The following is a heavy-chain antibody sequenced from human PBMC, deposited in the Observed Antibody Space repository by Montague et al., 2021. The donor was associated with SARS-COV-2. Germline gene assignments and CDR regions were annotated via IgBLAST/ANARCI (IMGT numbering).Heavy chain of an antibody. J-gene: IGHJ4*02. Sequence: SLRLSCAASGFTFSSYAMHLVRQAPGKGLEWVAVISSDGNNKYYADSVKGRFTISRDNSKNTLYLQMNSLRAEDTAVYYCARDPDYGDSVGIDYWGQGTLVTVSS. V-gene: IGHV3-30-3*01. D-gene: IGHD4-17*01. CDR2: ISSDGNNK. CDR1: GFTFSSYA. CDR3: ARDPDYGDSVGIDY.